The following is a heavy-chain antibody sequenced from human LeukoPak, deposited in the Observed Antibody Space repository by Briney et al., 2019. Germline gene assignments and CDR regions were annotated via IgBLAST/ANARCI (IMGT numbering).Heavy chain of an antibody. Sequence: SETLSLTCSVSGCSVSGYYWSWIRQPPGQGLEWIGYIYNGGSTNYNPSLKSRVIISRDTSKNQFFLNLSTVTAADTAVYYCARGYTDGCLIGYWGQGTLVTVSS. D-gene: IGHD5-12*01. CDR3: ARGYTDGCLIGY. V-gene: IGHV4-59*08. J-gene: IGHJ4*02. CDR2: IYNGGST. CDR1: GCSVSGYY.